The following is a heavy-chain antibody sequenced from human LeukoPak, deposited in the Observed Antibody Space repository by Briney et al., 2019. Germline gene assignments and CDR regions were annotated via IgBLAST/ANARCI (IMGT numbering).Heavy chain of an antibody. V-gene: IGHV4-59*01. CDR1: GGSISSYY. D-gene: IGHD1-26*01. CDR2: IYYSGST. Sequence: SETLSLTCTVSGGSISSYYWSWIRQPPGKGLEWSGYIYYSGSTNYNPSLKSRVTISVDTSKNQFSLKLSSVTAADTAVYYCASTTRRGGSYGYFDYWGQGTLVTVSS. CDR3: ASTTRRGGSYGYFDY. J-gene: IGHJ4*02.